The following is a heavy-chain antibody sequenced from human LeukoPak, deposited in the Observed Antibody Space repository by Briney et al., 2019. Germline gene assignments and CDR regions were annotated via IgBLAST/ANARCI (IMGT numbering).Heavy chain of an antibody. CDR2: IRSSGDTT. CDR1: GSTFSDYA. V-gene: IGHV3-23*01. Sequence: PGGSLRLSCAASGSTFSDYAMDWVRQAPGTGLEWVSVIRSSGDTTYYADFVKGRFTISRDNSKNTLYLQMNSLRAEDTAVYYCAKGYYASGSSLSAFDYWGQGTLVTVSS. CDR3: AKGYYASGSSLSAFDY. D-gene: IGHD3-10*01. J-gene: IGHJ4*02.